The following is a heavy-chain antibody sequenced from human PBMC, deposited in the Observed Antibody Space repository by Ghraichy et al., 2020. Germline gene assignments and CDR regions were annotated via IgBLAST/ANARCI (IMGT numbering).Heavy chain of an antibody. J-gene: IGHJ6*02. CDR3: ARDRRYCSSTSCYGTSMDV. V-gene: IGHV3-64*01. CDR1: GFTFSSYA. CDR2: ISSNGGST. Sequence: GGSLRLSCAASGFTFSSYAMHWVRQAPGKGLEYVSAISSNGGSTYYANSVKGRFTISRDNSKNTLYLQMGSLRAEDMAVYYCARDRRYCSSTSCYGTSMDVWGQGTTVTVSS. D-gene: IGHD2-2*01.